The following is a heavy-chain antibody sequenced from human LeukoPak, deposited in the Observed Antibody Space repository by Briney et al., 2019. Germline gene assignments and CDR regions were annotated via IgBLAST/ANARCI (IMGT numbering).Heavy chain of an antibody. V-gene: IGHV1-18*01. CDR3: ARDLRLLGNDY. D-gene: IGHD3-3*02. J-gene: IGHJ4*02. Sequence: ASVKVSCKASGYTFTSHGITWVRQAPGQGLEWMGWVSAYNGDTNYAQKFRGRVTMTTDTSTSAVYMELRSLRCDDTAVYYCARDLRLLGNDYWGQGTLVTVSS. CDR2: VSAYNGDT. CDR1: GYTFTSHG.